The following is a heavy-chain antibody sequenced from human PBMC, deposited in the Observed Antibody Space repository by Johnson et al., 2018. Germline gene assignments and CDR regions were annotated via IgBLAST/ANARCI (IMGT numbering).Heavy chain of an antibody. D-gene: IGHD4-17*01. CDR1: GGTFSSYA. J-gene: IGHJ6*02. CDR2: IIPIFGTA. CDR3: TTGVHDYGDYGYYGMDV. Sequence: QVQLVQSGPEVKKPGSSVKVSCKASGGTFSSYAISWVRQAPGQGLEWMGGIIPIFGTANYAQKFQGRVTITADESTGTAYMELSSLRSEDTAGYYCTTGVHDYGDYGYYGMDVWGQGTTVTVSS. V-gene: IGHV1-69*01.